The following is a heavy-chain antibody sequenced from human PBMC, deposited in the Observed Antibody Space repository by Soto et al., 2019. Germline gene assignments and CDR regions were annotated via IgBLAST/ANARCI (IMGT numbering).Heavy chain of an antibody. Sequence: SGPTLVNPTQTLTLTCTFSGFSISTSGVGVGWIRQPPGKALEWLALIYWDDDKRYSPSLKSRLTITKDTSKNQVVLTMTNMDPVDTATYYCAHTEISAHMLTIPFDYWGQGALVTVSS. CDR1: GFSISTSGVG. CDR2: IYWDDDK. CDR3: AHTEISAHMLTIPFDY. D-gene: IGHD2-8*01. V-gene: IGHV2-5*02. J-gene: IGHJ4*02.